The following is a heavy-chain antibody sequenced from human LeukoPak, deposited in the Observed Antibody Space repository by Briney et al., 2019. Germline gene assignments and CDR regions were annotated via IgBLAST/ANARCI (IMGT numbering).Heavy chain of an antibody. CDR1: GGSFSGYY. CDR2: INHSGST. V-gene: IGHV4-34*01. CDR3: AREDDSSGYGIDY. J-gene: IGHJ4*02. D-gene: IGHD3-22*01. Sequence: SETLSLTCAVYGGSFSGYYWSWIRQPPGKGLEWIGEINHSGSTNYNPSLKSRVTISVDTSKNQFSLKLSSVTAADTAVYYCAREDDSSGYGIDYWGQGTLVTVSS.